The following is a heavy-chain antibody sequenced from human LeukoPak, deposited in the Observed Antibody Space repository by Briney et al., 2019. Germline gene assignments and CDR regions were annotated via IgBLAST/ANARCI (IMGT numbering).Heavy chain of an antibody. J-gene: IGHJ3*02. CDR1: GFTFSSYS. CDR3: ASTMGPAAILDAFDI. V-gene: IGHV3-21*01. Sequence: GRSLRLSCAASGFTFSSYSMNWVRQAPGKGLEWVSSISSSSSYIYYADSVKGRFTISRDNAKNSLYLQMNSLRAEDTAVYYCASTMGPAAILDAFDIWGQGTMVTVSS. CDR2: ISSSSSYI. D-gene: IGHD2-2*02.